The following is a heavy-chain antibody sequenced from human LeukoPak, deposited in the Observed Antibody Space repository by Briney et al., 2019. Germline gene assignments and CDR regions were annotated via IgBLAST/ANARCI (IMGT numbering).Heavy chain of an antibody. J-gene: IGHJ4*02. CDR2: ISWNSGSI. CDR1: GFTFDDYA. V-gene: IGHV3-9*01. Sequence: GGSLRLSCAASGFTFDDYAMHWVRQAPGKGLEWVSGISWNSGSIGYADSVKGRFTISRDNAKNSLYLQMNSLRAEDTAVYYCARYFYFDYWGQGTLVTVSS. CDR3: ARYFYFDY.